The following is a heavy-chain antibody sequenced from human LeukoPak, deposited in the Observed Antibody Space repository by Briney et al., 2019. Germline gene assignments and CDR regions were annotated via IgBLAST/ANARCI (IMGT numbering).Heavy chain of an antibody. D-gene: IGHD5-24*01. CDR3: AGVRWLPNADY. V-gene: IGHV3-21*01. CDR1: GFTFSSYS. CDR2: ISSSSSYI. J-gene: IGHJ4*02. Sequence: GGSLRLSCAASGFTFSSYSMNWVRQAPGKGLEWVSSISSSSSYIYYADSVKGRFTISRDNAKNSLYLQMNSLRAEDTAVYYCAGVRWLPNADYWGQGTLVTVSS.